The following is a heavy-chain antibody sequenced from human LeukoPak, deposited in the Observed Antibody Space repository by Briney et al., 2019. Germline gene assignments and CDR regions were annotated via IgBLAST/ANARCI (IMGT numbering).Heavy chain of an antibody. V-gene: IGHV4-59*08. CDR3: ARLGDQPSS. Sequence: SETLSLTCTVSGGSISSYYWSWIRQPPGKGLEWIGYIYYSGSTNYNPSLKSRVTISVDTSKNQFSLKLSSVTAADTAVYYCARLGDQPSSWGQGTLVTVSS. CDR2: IYYSGST. CDR1: GGSISSYY. D-gene: IGHD2-2*01. J-gene: IGHJ5*02.